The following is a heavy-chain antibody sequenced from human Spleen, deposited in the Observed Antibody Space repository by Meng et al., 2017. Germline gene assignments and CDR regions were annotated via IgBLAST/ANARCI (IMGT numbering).Heavy chain of an antibody. CDR2: ISYDGSNK. Sequence: GESLKISCAASGFTFSSYAMHWVRQAPGKGLEWVAVISYDGSNKYYADSVKGRFTISRDNSKNTLYLQMNSLRAEDTAVYYCAREIVYYDSSGRPLGGGAFDIWGQGTMVTVSS. CDR3: AREIVYYDSSGRPLGGGAFDI. V-gene: IGHV3-30*04. D-gene: IGHD3-22*01. CDR1: GFTFSSYA. J-gene: IGHJ3*02.